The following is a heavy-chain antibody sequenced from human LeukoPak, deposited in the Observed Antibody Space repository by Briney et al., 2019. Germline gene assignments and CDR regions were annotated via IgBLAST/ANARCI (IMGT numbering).Heavy chain of an antibody. J-gene: IGHJ6*02. CDR2: IYYNKIT. CDR1: GVSISSYY. D-gene: IGHD1-26*01. CDR3: AIVGLTNYYYAMDV. Sequence: PSETLSLTCAVSGVSISSYYWSWIRQPPGKGLEWIGYIYYNKITSYNPSLKSRVTISVDTPKNQVSLNLNSVTAADTAVYYCAIVGLTNYYYAMDVWGPGTTVTVSS. V-gene: IGHV4-59*01.